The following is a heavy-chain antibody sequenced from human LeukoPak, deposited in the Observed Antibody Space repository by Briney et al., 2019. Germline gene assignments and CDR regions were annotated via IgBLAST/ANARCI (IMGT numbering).Heavy chain of an antibody. J-gene: IGHJ6*03. Sequence: ASVKVSCKASGGTFSSYAISWVRQAPGQGLEWMGGIIPIFATANYAQKFQGRVTITADESTSTAYMELSSLRSEDTAVYYCATRKPEVSGYDWRGYLDYYYYYMDVWGKGTTVTVSS. CDR1: GGTFSSYA. CDR3: ATRKPEVSGYDWRGYLDYYYYYMDV. V-gene: IGHV1-69*13. CDR2: IIPIFATA. D-gene: IGHD5-12*01.